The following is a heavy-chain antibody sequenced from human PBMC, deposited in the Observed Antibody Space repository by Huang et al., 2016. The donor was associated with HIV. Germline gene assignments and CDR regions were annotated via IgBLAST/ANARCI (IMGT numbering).Heavy chain of an antibody. D-gene: IGHD3-22*01. CDR2: IIPIFGTA. V-gene: IGHV1-69*13. CDR1: GGTFSSYA. CDR3: ARARGYYDSSVSYYFDY. J-gene: IGHJ4*02. Sequence: QVQLVQSGAEVKKPGSSVKVSCKASGGTFSSYAISGVRQAPGKGLEWMGGIIPIFGTANYAQKFQGRVTITADESTSTAYMELSSLRSEDTAVYYCARARGYYDSSVSYYFDYWGQGTLVTVSS.